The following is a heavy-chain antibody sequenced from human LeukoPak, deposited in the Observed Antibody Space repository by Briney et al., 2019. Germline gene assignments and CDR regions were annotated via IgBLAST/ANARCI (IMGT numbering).Heavy chain of an antibody. V-gene: IGHV3-33*01. J-gene: IGHJ6*03. Sequence: PGRSRRLSCAASGFTFSSYGMHWVRQAPGKGLEWVAVIWYDGSNKYYADSVKGRFTISRDNSKNTLYLQMNSLRAEDTAVYYCARLDDFWSGYWGNYYYYMDVWGKGTTVTVSS. CDR2: IWYDGSNK. D-gene: IGHD3-3*01. CDR1: GFTFSSYG. CDR3: ARLDDFWSGYWGNYYYYMDV.